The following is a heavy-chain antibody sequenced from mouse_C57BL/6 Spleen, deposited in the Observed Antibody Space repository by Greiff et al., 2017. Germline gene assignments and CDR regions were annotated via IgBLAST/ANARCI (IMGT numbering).Heavy chain of an antibody. J-gene: IGHJ4*01. CDR2: IYPGDGDT. V-gene: IGHV1-80*01. D-gene: IGHD2-1*01. CDR3: ARWGNYAAMDY. CDR1: GYAFSSYW. Sequence: QVHVKQSGAELVKPGASVKISCKASGYAFSSYWMNWVKQRPGKGLEWIGQIYPGDGDTNYNGKFKGKATLTADKSSSTAYMQLSSLTSEDSAVYFCARWGNYAAMDYWGQGTSVTVSS.